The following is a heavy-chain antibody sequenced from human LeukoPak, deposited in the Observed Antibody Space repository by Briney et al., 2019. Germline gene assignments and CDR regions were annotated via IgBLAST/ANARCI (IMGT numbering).Heavy chain of an antibody. Sequence: SETLSLTCAVYGGSFSGYYWSWIRQPPGKGLDWIGEINHSGSTNYTPSLKSRVTISVDTSKNQFSLQLSSVTAADTAVYYCARRKYSYALHDYWGQGTLVTVSS. CDR3: ARRKYSYALHDY. V-gene: IGHV4-34*01. CDR1: GGSFSGYY. D-gene: IGHD5-18*01. CDR2: INHSGST. J-gene: IGHJ4*02.